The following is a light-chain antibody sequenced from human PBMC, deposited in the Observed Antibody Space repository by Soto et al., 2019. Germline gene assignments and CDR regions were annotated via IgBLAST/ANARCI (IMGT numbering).Light chain of an antibody. CDR1: QSVSSY. CDR3: QQSSNWPPYT. V-gene: IGKV3-11*01. CDR2: DAS. J-gene: IGKJ2*01. Sequence: EIVLTQSPATLSLSPGERATLSCRASQSVSSYLAWYQQKPGQAPRLLIYDASNRATGIPARFSGSGSGADFTITISSLEPEDFAVYYCQQSSNWPPYTFGQGTKLEIK.